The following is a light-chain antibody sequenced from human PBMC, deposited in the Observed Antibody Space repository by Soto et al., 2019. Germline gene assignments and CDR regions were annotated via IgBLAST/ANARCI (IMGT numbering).Light chain of an antibody. J-gene: IGKJ2*01. Sequence: DIQMTQSPSSLSASVGDRVTITCQASQDISNSLNWYQQKPGKAPNLLIYDASNLKTVVPSRFSESVTGTNFTTTISSLQPEDSATYYDQQDNNLPHDFGQGTKLETK. CDR1: QDISNS. CDR2: DAS. CDR3: QQDNNLPHD. V-gene: IGKV1-33*01.